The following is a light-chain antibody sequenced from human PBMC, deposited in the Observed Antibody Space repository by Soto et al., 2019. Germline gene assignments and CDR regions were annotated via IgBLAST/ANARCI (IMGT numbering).Light chain of an antibody. V-gene: IGKV3-20*01. Sequence: EIVLTQSPGTLSLSPGERATLSCRASQSVSSSYLAWYQQKPGQAPRLLIYGASSRATGIPDRFSVSGSGTDFTLTISRLEPEDFAVYYCQQYGRSPWTFGQGTKVDIK. J-gene: IGKJ1*01. CDR2: GAS. CDR1: QSVSSSY. CDR3: QQYGRSPWT.